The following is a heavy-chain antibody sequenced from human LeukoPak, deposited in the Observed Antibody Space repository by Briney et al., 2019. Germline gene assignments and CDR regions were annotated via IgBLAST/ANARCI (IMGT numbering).Heavy chain of an antibody. V-gene: IGHV4-39*01. J-gene: IGHJ5*02. D-gene: IGHD3-10*01. CDR1: GGSISSSYSY. CDR3: ARLVRLAYYYGSGRTYNWFDP. CDR2: IYYSGST. Sequence: PSETLSLTCTVSGGSISSSYSYWGWIRQPPGKGLEWIGNIYYSGSTYYSPSLTSRVTVSVDTSKNQFSLKLSSVTAADTAVYYCARLVRLAYYYGSGRTYNWFDPWGQGTLVTVSS.